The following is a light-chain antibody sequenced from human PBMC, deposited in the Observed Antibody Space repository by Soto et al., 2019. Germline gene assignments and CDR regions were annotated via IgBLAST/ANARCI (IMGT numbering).Light chain of an antibody. CDR2: AAS. V-gene: IGKV1-27*01. CDR1: QGISNY. CDR3: QKYNSAPPLFT. J-gene: IGKJ3*01. Sequence: DIQMTQSPSSLSASVGDRVTITCRASQGISNYLAWYQQKPGKVPKLLTYAASTLQSGFPSRFSGSGSGTDFTLTISSLQPEDVATYYCQKYNSAPPLFTFGPGTKVDIK.